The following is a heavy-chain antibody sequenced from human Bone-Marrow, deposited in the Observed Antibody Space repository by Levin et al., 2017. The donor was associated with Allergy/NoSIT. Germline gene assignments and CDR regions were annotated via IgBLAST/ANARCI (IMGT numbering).Heavy chain of an antibody. CDR2: INHDGAT. CDR3: ARVKYRDFDSFGFDT. J-gene: IGHJ5*02. V-gene: IGHV4-34*01. Sequence: ETLSLTCAVYGGSFSDFYWSWIRQPPGKGLEWIGEINHDGATNYSPSLKSRVTIFLGTPTNQFSLRLNSVTAADTGIYYCARVKYRDFDSFGFDTWGQGTLVTVSS. CDR1: GGSFSDFY. D-gene: IGHD5-12*01.